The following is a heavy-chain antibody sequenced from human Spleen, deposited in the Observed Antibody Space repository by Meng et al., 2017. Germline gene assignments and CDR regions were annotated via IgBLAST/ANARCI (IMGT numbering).Heavy chain of an antibody. V-gene: IGHV3-9*01. D-gene: IGHD3-22*01. CDR1: GFTFDDYA. J-gene: IGHJ3*02. Sequence: SLKISCSASGFTFDDYAMHWVRQAPGKGLEWVSGISWNSGLIYYPDSVKGRFTMSRDNAKNSVYLQVDSLRTEDTAMYYCAKAQTRGLRNALDIWGQGTMVTVSS. CDR2: ISWNSGLI. CDR3: AKAQTRGLRNALDI.